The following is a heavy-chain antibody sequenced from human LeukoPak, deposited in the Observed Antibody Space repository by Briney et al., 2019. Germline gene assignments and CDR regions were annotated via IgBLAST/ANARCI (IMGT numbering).Heavy chain of an antibody. CDR2: INPNSGGT. CDR3: ARGNTAMVTILGY. J-gene: IGHJ4*02. Sequence: ASVKVSCKASGYTFTGYYMHWVRQAPGQGLEWIGWINPNSGGTNYAQKFQGRVTMTSDTSISTAYMELSRLRSDDTAVYYCARGNTAMVTILGYWGQGTLVTVSS. V-gene: IGHV1-2*02. CDR1: GYTFTGYY. D-gene: IGHD5-18*01.